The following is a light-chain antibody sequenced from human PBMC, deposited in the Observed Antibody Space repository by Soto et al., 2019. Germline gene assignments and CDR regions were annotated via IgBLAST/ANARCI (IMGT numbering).Light chain of an antibody. J-gene: IGLJ2*01. CDR3: SSYTTSTSLIL. V-gene: IGLV2-14*01. CDR1: SSDIGNYDF. CDR2: EVS. Sequence: QSALTQPASVSGSPGQSITISCTGTSSDIGNYDFVSWYQQVPGTAPKAMIYEVSRRPSGVSNRFSGSKSGNTASLTISGLQAEDEAYYYCSSYTTSTSLILFGGGTKLTVL.